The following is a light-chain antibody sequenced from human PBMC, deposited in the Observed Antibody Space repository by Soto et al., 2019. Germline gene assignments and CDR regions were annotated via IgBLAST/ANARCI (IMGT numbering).Light chain of an antibody. Sequence: AVRMTQSPSSLSASTGDRVTITCRASQGISSYLALYQQKPGKAPKLLIYKASSLESGVPSRFSGSGSGTEFTLTISSLQPDDFATYYCQQYNSYWPWTFGQGTKVDI. CDR1: QGISSY. CDR2: KAS. CDR3: QQYNSYWPWT. V-gene: IGKV1-8*01. J-gene: IGKJ1*01.